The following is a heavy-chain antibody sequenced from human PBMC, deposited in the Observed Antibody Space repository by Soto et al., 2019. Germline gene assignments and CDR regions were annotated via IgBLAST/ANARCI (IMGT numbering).Heavy chain of an antibody. CDR3: ARHQGHSGSYRSIAFDI. V-gene: IGHV4-34*01. CDR2: INHSGST. Sequence: SETLSLTCAVYGGSFSGYYWSWIRQPPGKGLEWIGEINHSGSTNYNPSLKSRVTISVDTSKNQFSLKLSSVTAADTAVYYCARHQGHSGSYRSIAFDIWGQGTMVTVSS. CDR1: GGSFSGYY. D-gene: IGHD3-10*01. J-gene: IGHJ3*02.